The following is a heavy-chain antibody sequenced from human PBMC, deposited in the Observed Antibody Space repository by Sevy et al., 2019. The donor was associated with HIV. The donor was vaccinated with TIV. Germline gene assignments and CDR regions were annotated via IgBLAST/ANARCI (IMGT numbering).Heavy chain of an antibody. J-gene: IGHJ4*02. Sequence: SETLSLTCNVSGDSFSSYYWNWIRQPAGKGLEWIGRIYASGSTNYNPSLKSRVTMSVDRSKNQCSLKLSSVAAADTAVYYCARGATALDYWGQGTLVTVSS. CDR1: GDSFSSYY. D-gene: IGHD2-2*03. V-gene: IGHV4-4*07. CDR3: ARGATALDY. CDR2: IYASGST.